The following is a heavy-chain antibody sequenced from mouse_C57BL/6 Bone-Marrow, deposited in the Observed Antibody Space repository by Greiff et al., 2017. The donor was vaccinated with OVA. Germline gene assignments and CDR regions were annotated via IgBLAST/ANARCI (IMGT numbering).Heavy chain of an antibody. CDR3: ARHDDGYYGFAY. CDR1: GFTFSSYG. D-gene: IGHD2-3*01. CDR2: ISSGGSYT. V-gene: IGHV5-6*01. Sequence: VQLKQSGGDLVKPGGSLKLSCAASGFTFSSYGMSWVRQTPDKRLEWVATISSGGSYTYSPDSVKGRFTISRDNAKNTLYLQMSSLKSEDTAMYYCARHDDGYYGFAYWGQGTLVTVSA. J-gene: IGHJ3*01.